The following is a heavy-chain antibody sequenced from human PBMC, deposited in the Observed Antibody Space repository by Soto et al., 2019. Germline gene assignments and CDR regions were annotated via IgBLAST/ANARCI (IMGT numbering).Heavy chain of an antibody. J-gene: IGHJ4*02. CDR2: VYYDGHT. CDR3: SRDLFGGYCLDY. V-gene: IGHV4-59*01. Sequence: SETLSLTCTVSGGSINNNFWGWIRQPPGKGLEWIGYVYYDGHTDYNPSLESRVTIAVDTSKNQFSLRLTSVTAADTAVYYCSRDLFGGYCLDYWGQGALVTVSS. CDR1: GGSINNNF. D-gene: IGHD5-12*01.